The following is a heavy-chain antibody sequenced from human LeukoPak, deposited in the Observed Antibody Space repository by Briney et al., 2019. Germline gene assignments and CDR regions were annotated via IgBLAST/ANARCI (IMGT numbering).Heavy chain of an antibody. J-gene: IGHJ4*02. CDR2: ISYDGSNR. CDR1: GFTFSSYG. D-gene: IGHD3-10*01. Sequence: GGSLRLSCAASGFTFSSYGMHWVRQAPGKGLEWVAVISYDGSNRYYADSVKGRFTISRDNSKNTLYLQMNSLRAEDTAVYYCAKDRYYGSGSFFDYWGQGTLVTVSS. CDR3: AKDRYYGSGSFFDY. V-gene: IGHV3-30*18.